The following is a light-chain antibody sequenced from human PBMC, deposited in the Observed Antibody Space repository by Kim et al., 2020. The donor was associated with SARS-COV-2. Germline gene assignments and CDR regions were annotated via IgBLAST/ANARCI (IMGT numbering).Light chain of an antibody. J-gene: IGKJ1*01. V-gene: IGKV1-5*01. Sequence: STLTASVGHRGTITCRATQYVTRGLAWYQQKPGRATKLLIYDASTLDRGVPSRFRGSGSGTEFTLTINSLQPDDFASYYCKHRQTFGQGTKVDIK. CDR1: QYVTRG. CDR2: DAS. CDR3: KHRQT.